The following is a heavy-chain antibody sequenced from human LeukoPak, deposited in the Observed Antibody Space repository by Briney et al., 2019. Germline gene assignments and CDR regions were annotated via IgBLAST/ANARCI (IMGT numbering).Heavy chain of an antibody. D-gene: IGHD3-22*01. CDR1: GGSISSGSYY. CDR3: ARENYYDSSGYLNFDY. J-gene: IGHJ4*02. Sequence: PPQTLSLTCTVSGGSISSGSYYWSWIRQPAGKGLEWIGRIYTSGSTNYNPSLKSRVTISVDTSKNQFSLKLSSVTAADTAVYYCARENYYDSSGYLNFDYWGQGTLVTVSS. CDR2: IYTSGST. V-gene: IGHV4-61*02.